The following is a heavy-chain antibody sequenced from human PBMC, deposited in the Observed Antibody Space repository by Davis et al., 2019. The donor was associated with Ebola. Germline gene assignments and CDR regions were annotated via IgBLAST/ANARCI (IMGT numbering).Heavy chain of an antibody. CDR1: GFTLSSYA. D-gene: IGHD2-15*01. Sequence: GESLNISCAAPGFTLSSYAMSCVRQAPGKGLEWVSAISGSGGSTYYADSVKGRFTISGDYSKNTLYLQMNSLRAEDTGVYYCASSPWKCSGGSCYYYGRDVWVHGTTVTVSS. V-gene: IGHV3-23*01. CDR2: ISGSGGST. CDR3: ASSPWKCSGGSCYYYGRDV. J-gene: IGHJ6*02.